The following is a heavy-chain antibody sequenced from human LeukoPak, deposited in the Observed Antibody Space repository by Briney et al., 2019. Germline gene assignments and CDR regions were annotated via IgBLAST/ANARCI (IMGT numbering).Heavy chain of an antibody. CDR3: ASSGFWSGYKPLDY. D-gene: IGHD3-3*01. CDR1: GGSFSGYY. CDR2: INHSGST. Sequence: SETLPLTCAVYGGSFSGYYWSWIRQPPGKGLEWIGEINHSGSTNYNPSLKSRVTISVDTSKNQFSLKLSSVTAADTAVYYCASSGFWSGYKPLDYWGQGTLVTVSS. J-gene: IGHJ4*02. V-gene: IGHV4-34*01.